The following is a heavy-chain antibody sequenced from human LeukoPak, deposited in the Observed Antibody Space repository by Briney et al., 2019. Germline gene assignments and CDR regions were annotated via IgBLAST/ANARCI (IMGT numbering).Heavy chain of an antibody. Sequence: GGSLRLPCAASGFTFGSYWMTWVRQAPGKGLEWVANIKQDGSEKYYVDSVKGRFTISRDNAKNSLYLQMNSLRAEDTAVYYCARGAYYYGSGSYSQFDYWGQGTLVTVSS. CDR2: IKQDGSEK. CDR3: ARGAYYYGSGSYSQFDY. V-gene: IGHV3-7*01. CDR1: GFTFGSYW. D-gene: IGHD3-10*01. J-gene: IGHJ4*02.